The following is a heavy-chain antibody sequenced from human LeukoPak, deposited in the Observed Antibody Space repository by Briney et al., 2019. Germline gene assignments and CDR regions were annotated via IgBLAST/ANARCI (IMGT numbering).Heavy chain of an antibody. CDR2: ISAYNGNT. Sequence: ASVKVSCKASGYTFTSYGISWVRQAPGQGLEWMGWISAYNGNTNYAQKLQGRVTMTTDTSTSTAYMELRSLRSDDTAVYYCARVWDRKTGYSSGWYYFVYWGQGTLVTVSS. CDR1: GYTFTSYG. CDR3: ARVWDRKTGYSSGWYYFVY. J-gene: IGHJ4*02. D-gene: IGHD6-19*01. V-gene: IGHV1-18*01.